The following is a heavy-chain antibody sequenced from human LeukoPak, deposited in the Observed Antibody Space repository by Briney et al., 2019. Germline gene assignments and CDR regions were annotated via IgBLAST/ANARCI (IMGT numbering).Heavy chain of an antibody. CDR1: GFTFSRYW. CDR2: IKQDETEK. CDR3: ARWVASTGGGVYWFFDL. V-gene: IGHV3-7*01. J-gene: IGHJ2*01. Sequence: GGSLRLSCAASGFTFSRYWMSWVRQAPGKGLEWVANIKQDETEKHYVDSVKGRFTISRDNAKNSLYLQMNSLTAEDTAVYYCARWVASTGGGVYWFFDLWGRGTLVTVSS. D-gene: IGHD7-27*01.